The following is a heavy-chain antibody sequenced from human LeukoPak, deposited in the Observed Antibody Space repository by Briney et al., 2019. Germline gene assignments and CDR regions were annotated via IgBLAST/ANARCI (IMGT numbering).Heavy chain of an antibody. Sequence: REASVKVSCKASVGSFTTYIITWVRQAPGQGPEWMGRIVPVSGTTQYAQNFQGRVTITTDDSATTAYMELSSLRPEDTAVYYCARELGSTGSSVYWGQGTLVTVSS. CDR1: VGSFTTYI. V-gene: IGHV1-69*05. J-gene: IGHJ4*02. D-gene: IGHD1-1*01. CDR3: ARELGSTGSSVY. CDR2: IVPVSGTT.